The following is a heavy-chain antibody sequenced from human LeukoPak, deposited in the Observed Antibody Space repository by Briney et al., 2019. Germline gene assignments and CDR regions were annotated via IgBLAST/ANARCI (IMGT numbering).Heavy chain of an antibody. D-gene: IGHD3-9*01. CDR1: GSTFSSYE. J-gene: IGHJ6*03. CDR3: ARRDYDILTGYYWTYYYYYMDV. CDR2: ISSSGSTI. V-gene: IGHV3-48*03. Sequence: PGGSLRLSCAASGSTFSSYEMNWVRQAPGKGLEWVSYISSSGSTIYYADSVKGRFTISRDNAKNSLYLQMNSLRAEDTAVYYCARRDYDILTGYYWTYYYYYMDVWGKGTTVTISS.